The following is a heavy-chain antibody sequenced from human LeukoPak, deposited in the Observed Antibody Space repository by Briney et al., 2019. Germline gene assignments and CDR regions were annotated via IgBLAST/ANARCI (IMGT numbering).Heavy chain of an antibody. Sequence: GASVKVSCKASGYTFTSYGISWVRQAPGQGLEWMGWISAYNGNTNYAQKLQGRVTMTTDTSTSTAYMELRSLRSGDTAVYYCARDGHIGRIWFGEFYFDYWGQGTLVTVSS. CDR3: ARDGHIGRIWFGEFYFDY. CDR2: ISAYNGNT. J-gene: IGHJ4*02. CDR1: GYTFTSYG. V-gene: IGHV1-18*01. D-gene: IGHD3-10*01.